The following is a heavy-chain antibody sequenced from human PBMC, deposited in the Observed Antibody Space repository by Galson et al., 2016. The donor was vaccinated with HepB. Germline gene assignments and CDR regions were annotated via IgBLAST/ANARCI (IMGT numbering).Heavy chain of an antibody. CDR1: GYIFINYY. CDR3: ARRAAGSYWYIDL. Sequence: SVKVSCKASGYIFINYYLHWVRQAPGQGLEWMGTIDPSGGRTTYAQKFQGRVSMTRDTSTSTLYMELSSLRSEDTAAYYCARRAAGSYWYIDLWGRGTLVTVSS. V-gene: IGHV1-46*01. J-gene: IGHJ2*01. CDR2: IDPSGGRT. D-gene: IGHD6-13*01.